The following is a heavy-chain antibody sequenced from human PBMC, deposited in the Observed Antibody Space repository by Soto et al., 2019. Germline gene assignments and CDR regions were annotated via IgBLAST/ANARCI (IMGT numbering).Heavy chain of an antibody. Sequence: SETLSLTCTVSGGSISSYYWSWIRQPPGEGLEWIGYIYYSGSTNYNPSLKSRVTISVDTSKNQFSLKLSSVTAADTAVYYCARRHGSALDIWGQRTMVTVSS. CDR3: ARRHGSALDI. V-gene: IGHV4-59*01. CDR2: IYYSGST. J-gene: IGHJ3*02. CDR1: GGSISSYY.